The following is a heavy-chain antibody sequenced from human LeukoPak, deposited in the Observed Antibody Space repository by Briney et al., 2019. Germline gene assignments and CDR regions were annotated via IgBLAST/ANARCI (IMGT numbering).Heavy chain of an antibody. Sequence: VKVSCLCCGWIFIRYRISWVGPAAGRGVEGVGWINYYNGNKYYARKLQGRVTMSTDTSTSTAYMELRSLRSDETAVYYCARGGYYDFWSGPDPVCFITGYYGMDVWGQGTTVTVSS. CDR2: INYYNGNK. J-gene: IGHJ6*02. CDR3: ARGGYYDFWSGPDPVCFITGYYGMDV. CDR1: GWIFIRYR. V-gene: IGHV1-18*01. D-gene: IGHD3-3*01.